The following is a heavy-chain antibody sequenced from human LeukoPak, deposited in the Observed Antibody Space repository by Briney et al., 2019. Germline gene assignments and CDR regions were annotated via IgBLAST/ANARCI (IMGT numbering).Heavy chain of an antibody. CDR2: INANTGST. CDR1: GYTFNTNG. CDR3: ARDAFQGSSWSNWFDS. D-gene: IGHD6-13*01. J-gene: IGHJ5*01. V-gene: IGHV1-18*01. Sequence: GASVKASCKASGYTFNTNGLNWVRQAPGQGLEWMGWINANTGSTNYAQIFQGRVTMTTDTSTSTAYMELTSLTSDDTAIYYCARDAFQGSSWSNWFDSWGQGTLVTVSS.